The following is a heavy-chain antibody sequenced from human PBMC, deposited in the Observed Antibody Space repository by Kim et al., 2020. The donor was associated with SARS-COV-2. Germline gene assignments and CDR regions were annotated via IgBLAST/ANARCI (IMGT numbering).Heavy chain of an antibody. Sequence: GGSLRLSCAASGFTFSSYGMHWVRQAPGKGLEWVAVISYDGSNKYYADSVKGRFTISRDNSKNTLYLQMNSLRAEDTAVYYCAKDWGPLAYCGGDCYPLDYWGQGTLVTVSS. CDR3: AKDWGPLAYCGGDCYPLDY. CDR2: ISYDGSNK. V-gene: IGHV3-30*18. CDR1: GFTFSSYG. J-gene: IGHJ4*02. D-gene: IGHD2-21*02.